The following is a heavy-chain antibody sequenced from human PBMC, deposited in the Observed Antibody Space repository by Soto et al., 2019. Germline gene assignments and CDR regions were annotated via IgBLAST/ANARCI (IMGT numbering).Heavy chain of an antibody. V-gene: IGHV4-61*01. J-gene: IGHJ4*02. Sequence: PSETLSLPCTVSGGSFKSGSYSWSWIRQHPGKGLEWIGYVYHIGRTSYNPSLKSRVSISMHTSKNQFSLNLDSMTAADTAVYFCARDFAYFDSWGQGTLVTVSS. CDR3: ARDFAYFDS. CDR1: GGSFKSGSYS. CDR2: VYHIGRT. D-gene: IGHD3-3*01.